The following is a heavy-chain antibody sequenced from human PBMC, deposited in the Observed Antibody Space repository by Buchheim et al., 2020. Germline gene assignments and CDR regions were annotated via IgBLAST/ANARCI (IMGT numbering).Heavy chain of an antibody. V-gene: IGHV3-30*18. CDR1: GFTFSSYG. CDR2: ISYDGSTK. Sequence: QVQLVESGGGVVQPGRSLRLSCAASGFTFSSYGMHWVRQAPGKGLEWVAVISYDGSTKYYADSVKGRFTISRDNSKNTLYLQMNSLRAEDTAVYYCAKDWTRYRTIFGSPDIWGQGT. J-gene: IGHJ3*02. CDR3: AKDWTRYRTIFGSPDI. D-gene: IGHD3-3*01.